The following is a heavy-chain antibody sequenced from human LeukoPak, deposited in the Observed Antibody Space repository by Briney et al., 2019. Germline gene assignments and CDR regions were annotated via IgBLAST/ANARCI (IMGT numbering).Heavy chain of an antibody. CDR3: ARVTDSLDY. V-gene: IGHV4-4*07. CDR1: GGSISDFY. Sequence: PSETLSLTCVVSGGSISDFYWSWVRQSAGKGLEYIGRIYSSGSTNYNPSLKSRAAMSVDTSKNQFSLNLRSLTAADTAVYYCARVTDSLDYWGQGTLVTVSS. D-gene: IGHD4-11*01. J-gene: IGHJ4*02. CDR2: IYSSGST.